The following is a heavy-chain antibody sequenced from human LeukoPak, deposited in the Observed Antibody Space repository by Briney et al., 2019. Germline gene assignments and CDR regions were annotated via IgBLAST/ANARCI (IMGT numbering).Heavy chain of an antibody. CDR3: AKDRRSSGYYYGDAFDI. V-gene: IGHV3-21*04. Sequence: GGSLRLSCAASGFTFSSYSMNWVRQAPGKGLEWVSSISSSSSYIYYADSVKGRFIISRDNSKNTLYLQMNSLRAEDTAVYYCAKDRRSSGYYYGDAFDIWGQGTMVTVSS. D-gene: IGHD3-22*01. CDR2: ISSSSSYI. CDR1: GFTFSSYS. J-gene: IGHJ3*02.